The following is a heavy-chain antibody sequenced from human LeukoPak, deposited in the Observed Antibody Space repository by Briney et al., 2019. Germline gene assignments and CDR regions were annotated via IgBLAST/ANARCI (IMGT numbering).Heavy chain of an antibody. J-gene: IGHJ4*02. V-gene: IGHV3-11*01. CDR3: AKEDSPIFWSGYDY. CDR2: ISSSGSTI. CDR1: GFTFSDYY. D-gene: IGHD3-3*01. Sequence: GGSLRLSCAASGFTFSDYYMSWIRQAPGKGLEWVSYISSSGSTIYYADSVKGRFTISRDNAKNSLYLQVNSLRAEDTAVYYCAKEDSPIFWSGYDYWGQGTLVTVSS.